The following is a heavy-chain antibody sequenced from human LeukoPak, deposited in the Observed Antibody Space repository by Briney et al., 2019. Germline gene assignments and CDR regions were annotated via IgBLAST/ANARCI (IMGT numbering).Heavy chain of an antibody. CDR1: GGTFSSYA. Sequence: SVKVSCKASGGTFSSYAISWVRQAPGQGLEWMGGIIPIFGTANYAQKFQGRVTITADESTSTAYMELSSLRSKDTAVYYCASGSAIAVAGYYFDYWGQGTLVTVSS. CDR2: IIPIFGTA. CDR3: ASGSAIAVAGYYFDY. V-gene: IGHV1-69*01. J-gene: IGHJ4*02. D-gene: IGHD6-19*01.